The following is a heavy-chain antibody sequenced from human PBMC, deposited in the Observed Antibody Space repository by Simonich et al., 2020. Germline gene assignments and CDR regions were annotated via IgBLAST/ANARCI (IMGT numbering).Heavy chain of an antibody. D-gene: IGHD6-13*01. V-gene: IGHV1-2*02. Sequence: QVQLVQSGAEVKKPGASVKVSCKASGYTFTGYYMHWVRQAPGQGLEWKGWINPNSGGTKYAQKFQGRVNRTRDTSISPAYMELSRLRSDDTAVYYCARGGVRSSSWYWYFDLWGRGTLVTVSS. CDR2: INPNSGGT. CDR1: GYTFTGYY. J-gene: IGHJ2*01. CDR3: ARGGVRSSSWYWYFDL.